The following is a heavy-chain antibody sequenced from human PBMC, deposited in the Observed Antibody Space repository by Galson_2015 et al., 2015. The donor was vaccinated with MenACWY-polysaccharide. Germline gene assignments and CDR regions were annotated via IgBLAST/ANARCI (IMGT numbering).Heavy chain of an antibody. D-gene: IGHD3-22*01. J-gene: IGHJ4*02. Sequence: SLRLSCAASGFTFSSYAMSWVRQAPGKGLEWVSAVSGSGGSTYYADSVKGRFTISRDNSKNTLYLQMNSLRAEDTAVYYCAIHYYDSSGYHHWGQGTLVTVSS. CDR3: AIHYYDSSGYHH. CDR2: VSGSGGST. CDR1: GFTFSSYA. V-gene: IGHV3-23*01.